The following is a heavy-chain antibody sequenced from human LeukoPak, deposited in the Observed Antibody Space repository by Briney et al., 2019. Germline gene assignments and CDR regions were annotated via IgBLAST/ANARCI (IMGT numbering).Heavy chain of an antibody. Sequence: ASVKVSCKASGYTFSNYGISWVRQAPGQGLEWMGWISTYIDNTKYAQKFQGRVTMTTDTSTSTAYMELRSLRSDDTAVYYCARVSESSEYYYYYMDVWGKGTTVTISS. V-gene: IGHV1-18*01. D-gene: IGHD6-19*01. CDR2: ISTYIDNT. J-gene: IGHJ6*03. CDR1: GYTFSNYG. CDR3: ARVSESSEYYYYYMDV.